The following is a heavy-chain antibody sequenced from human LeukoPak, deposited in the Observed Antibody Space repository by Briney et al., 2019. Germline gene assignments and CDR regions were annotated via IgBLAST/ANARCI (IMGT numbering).Heavy chain of an antibody. J-gene: IGHJ4*02. V-gene: IGHV4-59*08. CDR3: ASQSGYQLPSTFDY. Sequence: SETLSLTCTVSGGSISSYYWSWIRQPPGKGLEWIGYIYYSGSTNYNPSLKSRVTISVDTSKNQFSLKLSSVTAADTAVYYCASQSGYQLPSTFDYWGQGTLVTVSS. CDR1: GGSISSYY. D-gene: IGHD2-2*01. CDR2: IYYSGST.